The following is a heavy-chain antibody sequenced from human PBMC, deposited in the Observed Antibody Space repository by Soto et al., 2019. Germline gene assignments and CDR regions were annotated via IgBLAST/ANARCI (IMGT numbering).Heavy chain of an antibody. J-gene: IGHJ6*02. CDR2: IPQEGVDG. CDR3: ARDHLILPAHDFFYGSDV. Sequence: GGSLRLSCEVSGFVFSMYSMSWVRQTPGKGLEWVAKIPQEGVDGHYADSVKGRFTISRDNGKNSLYLQMNNLRAEDTAVYYCARDHLILPAHDFFYGSDVWGRGATVTVSS. V-gene: IGHV3-7*03. CDR1: GFVFSMYS. D-gene: IGHD2-21*02.